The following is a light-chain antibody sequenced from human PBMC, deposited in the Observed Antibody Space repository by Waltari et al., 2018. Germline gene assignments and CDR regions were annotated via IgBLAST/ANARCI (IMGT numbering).Light chain of an antibody. CDR2: AAS. V-gene: IGKV1-NL1*01. J-gene: IGKJ5*01. Sequence: DIQMTQSPFSLSASVGDRVTITCRASQGIDNSLAWYQQKPVKAPKLLLYAASTLESGVPSRFSVSGSGTEYTLTISDLQPEDFATYFCQQYYSTLITFGQGTRLEIK. CDR1: QGIDNS. CDR3: QQYYSTLIT.